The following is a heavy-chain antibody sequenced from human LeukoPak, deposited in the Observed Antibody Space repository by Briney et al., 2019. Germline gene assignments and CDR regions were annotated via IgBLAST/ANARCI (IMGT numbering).Heavy chain of an antibody. J-gene: IGHJ5*02. CDR2: IYYTGNT. D-gene: IGHD2-15*01. CDR1: GGSISPYY. Sequence: SETLSLTCTVSGGSISPYYWSWIRQPPGKGLEWIGYIYYTGNTNYNPSLKSRVTISVDTSKNQFSLKLSAVTAADTAVYYCARGRGGGGTSNNWFDPWGQGTHVIVSS. V-gene: IGHV4-59*01. CDR3: ARGRGGGGTSNNWFDP.